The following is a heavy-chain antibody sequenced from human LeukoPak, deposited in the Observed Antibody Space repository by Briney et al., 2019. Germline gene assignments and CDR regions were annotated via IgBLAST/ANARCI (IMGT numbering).Heavy chain of an antibody. Sequence: ASVKVSCKASGGTFSSYAISWVRQAPGQGLEWMGWISAYNGNTNYAQKLQGRVTMTTDTSTSTAYMELRSLRSDDTAVYYCARGYYYDSSGYGYYFDYWGQGTLVTVSS. CDR2: ISAYNGNT. CDR3: ARGYYYDSSGYGYYFDY. V-gene: IGHV1-18*01. J-gene: IGHJ4*02. CDR1: GGTFSSYA. D-gene: IGHD3-22*01.